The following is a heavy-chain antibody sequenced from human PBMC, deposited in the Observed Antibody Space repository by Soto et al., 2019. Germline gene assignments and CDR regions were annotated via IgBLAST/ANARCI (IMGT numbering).Heavy chain of an antibody. CDR3: AREGPTVVTQYFDY. V-gene: IGHV4-59*01. D-gene: IGHD4-4*01. J-gene: IGHJ4*02. CDR2: IYYSGST. Sequence: PSETLSLTCTVSGGSITNFYWSWIRQPPGKGLEWIGYIYYSGSTNYNPALKSRVTISVDTSKNQFSLKLSSVTAADTAVYYCAREGPTVVTQYFDYWGQGTLVTVSS. CDR1: GGSITNFY.